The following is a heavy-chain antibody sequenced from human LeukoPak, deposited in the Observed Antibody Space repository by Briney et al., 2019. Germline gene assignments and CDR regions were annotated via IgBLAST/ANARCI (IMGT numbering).Heavy chain of an antibody. D-gene: IGHD4-23*01. CDR3: ARVDPTVAFDY. Sequence: QPGGSLRLSCAASGFTFSSYWMHWVRQAPGKGLVWVSRINSDGSSTSYADSMKGRFTISRDNAKNTLYLQMNSLRAEDTAVYYCARVDPTVAFDYWGQGTLVTVSS. J-gene: IGHJ4*02. CDR1: GFTFSSYW. V-gene: IGHV3-74*01. CDR2: INSDGSST.